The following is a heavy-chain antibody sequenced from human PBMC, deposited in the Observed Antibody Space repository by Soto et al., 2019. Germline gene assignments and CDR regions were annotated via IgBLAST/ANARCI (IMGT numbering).Heavy chain of an antibody. J-gene: IGHJ4*02. D-gene: IGHD6-13*01. V-gene: IGHV3-23*01. Sequence: EVQLLESGGGLVQPGGSLRLSCAASGFTFSSYAMSWVRQAPGKGLEWVSAISGSGINTYYADCVKGRFTISRDNSKNTLYLQMNSLRDEDTAIYYCAKLITAAGTGYWGQGTLVIVSS. CDR3: AKLITAAGTGY. CDR2: ISGSGINT. CDR1: GFTFSSYA.